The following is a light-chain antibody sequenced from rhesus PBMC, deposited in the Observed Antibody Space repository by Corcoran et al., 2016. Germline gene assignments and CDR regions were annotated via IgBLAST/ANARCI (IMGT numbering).Light chain of an antibody. CDR2: FAN. Sequence: DIQMSQSPSSLSASVGDRVTITCRASQGISTYLNWYQKKPGKAPKLLIYFANTLASGVPSRFSGSGAGTDFTHTISSLQPEDFATYYCQQGNSNPPTFGQGTKVEIE. CDR3: QQGNSNPPT. J-gene: IGKJ1*01. V-gene: IGKV1-32*02. CDR1: QGISTY.